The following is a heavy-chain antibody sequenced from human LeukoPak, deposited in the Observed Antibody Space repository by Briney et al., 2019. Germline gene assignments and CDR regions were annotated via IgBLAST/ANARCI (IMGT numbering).Heavy chain of an antibody. D-gene: IGHD2-15*01. J-gene: IGHJ4*02. V-gene: IGHV3-23*01. CDR2: IVGSGGST. CDR3: SSRYCSGGNCYFC. CDR1: GFTFSTYG. Sequence: GGSLRLSCAASGFTFSTYGMSWVRQAPGKGLEWVSGIVGSGGSTYYADSVKGRFTISRDNSKNTLYLQMNSLKTEDTAVYYCSSRYCSGGNCYFCWGQGTLVTVSS.